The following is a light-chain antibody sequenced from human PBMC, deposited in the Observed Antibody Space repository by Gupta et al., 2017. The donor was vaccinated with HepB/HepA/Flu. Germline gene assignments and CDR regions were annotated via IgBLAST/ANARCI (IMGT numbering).Light chain of an antibody. J-gene: IGKJ4*01. V-gene: IGKV1-8*01. CDR3: QQYFTYPFT. CDR2: TTS. CDR1: QGINNW. Sequence: AFCLTQSPSSISASTGDTVTITCRASQGINNWLAWYQQKPGKAPNLLIYTTSTLQSGVPSRFSGSGSGTDFTLTITSLQSEDFATYYCQQYFTYPFTFGGGTKVEIK.